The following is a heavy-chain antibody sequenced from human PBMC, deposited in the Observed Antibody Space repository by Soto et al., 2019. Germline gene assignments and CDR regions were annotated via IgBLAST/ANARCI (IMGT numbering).Heavy chain of an antibody. V-gene: IGHV1-3*01. J-gene: IGHJ4*02. Sequence: GASVKVSCKASGYTFTSYGISWVRQAPGQRLEWMGWINGGNGNTKYSQKFQGRVTITRDTSASTAYMELSSLRSDDTAVYYCARELQGLYYFDYWGQGTLVTVSS. CDR2: INGGNGNT. D-gene: IGHD4-4*01. CDR1: GYTFTSYG. CDR3: ARELQGLYYFDY.